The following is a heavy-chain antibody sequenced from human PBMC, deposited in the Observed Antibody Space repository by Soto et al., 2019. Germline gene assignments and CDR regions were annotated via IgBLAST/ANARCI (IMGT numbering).Heavy chain of an antibody. Sequence: EVQLLESGGGLVQPGGSLRLSCAASGFTFSSYAMSWVRQAPGKGLEWVSAISGSGGSTYYADSVKGRFTISRDNSKNTRYLQMNSLRAEDTAVYYCASRNCSSTSCSQLDYYYYGMDVWGQGTTVTVSS. CDR3: ASRNCSSTSCSQLDYYYYGMDV. D-gene: IGHD2-2*01. CDR2: ISGSGGST. J-gene: IGHJ6*02. CDR1: GFTFSSYA. V-gene: IGHV3-23*01.